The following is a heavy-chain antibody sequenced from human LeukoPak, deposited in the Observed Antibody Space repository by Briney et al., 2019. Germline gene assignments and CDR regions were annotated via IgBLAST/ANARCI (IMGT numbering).Heavy chain of an antibody. V-gene: IGHV3-33*08. Sequence: GKSLRLSCAASGFPFSSYGMHWVRQAPGKGLEWVAVIWYDGSNKYYADSVKGRFTISRDNSKNTLYLQMNSLRAEDTAVYYCARGGSYRSGWYCPDNWGQGTLVTVSS. CDR1: GFPFSSYG. CDR2: IWYDGSNK. CDR3: ARGGSYRSGWYCPDN. J-gene: IGHJ4*02. D-gene: IGHD6-19*01.